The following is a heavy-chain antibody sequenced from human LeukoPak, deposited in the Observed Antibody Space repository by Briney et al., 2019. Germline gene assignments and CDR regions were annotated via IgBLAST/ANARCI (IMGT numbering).Heavy chain of an antibody. V-gene: IGHV1-18*04. CDR3: AVLSVAPRMDY. J-gene: IGHJ4*02. CDR1: GYTFTSYG. Sequence: ASVKVSCKASGYTFTSYGISWVRQAPGQGLEWMGWISAYNGNTNYAQKLQGRVTMTTDTSASTAYMELRSLRSDDTAVYYCAVLSVAPRMDYWGQGTLVTVSS. D-gene: IGHD5-12*01. CDR2: ISAYNGNT.